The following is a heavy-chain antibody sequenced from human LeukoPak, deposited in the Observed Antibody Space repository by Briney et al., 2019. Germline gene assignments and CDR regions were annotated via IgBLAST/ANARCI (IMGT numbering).Heavy chain of an antibody. CDR3: ARGGPVFMIEFPGFAFGI. V-gene: IGHV3-53*01. Sequence: AGGSLRLSCAASGFTVSSNYMSWVREAPGKGLEWVSVIYSGGSTYYADSVKGRFTISRDNSKNTLYLQMNSLRAEDTAVYYCARGGPVFMIEFPGFAFGIWGQGTMVTVSS. D-gene: IGHD3-22*01. CDR2: IYSGGST. J-gene: IGHJ3*02. CDR1: GFTVSSNY.